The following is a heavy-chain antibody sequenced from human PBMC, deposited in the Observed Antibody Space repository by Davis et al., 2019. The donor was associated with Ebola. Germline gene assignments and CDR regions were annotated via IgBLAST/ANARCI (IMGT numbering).Heavy chain of an antibody. CDR2: ISGSGVTT. V-gene: IGHV3-23*01. CDR1: GFTFTTYP. D-gene: IGHD2-21*01. J-gene: IGHJ4*02. CDR3: ARARGIADY. Sequence: GESLKISCEASGFTFTTYPMSWVRQAPGKGLEWVSIISGSGVTTYYADSVKGRFTISRDNSKNTLYLQMGSLRAEDMAVYYCARARGIADYWGQGTLVTVSS.